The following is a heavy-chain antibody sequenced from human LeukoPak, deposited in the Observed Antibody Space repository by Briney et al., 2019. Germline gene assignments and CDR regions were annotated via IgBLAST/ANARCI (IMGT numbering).Heavy chain of an antibody. J-gene: IGHJ3*02. CDR2: ISISSNYI. CDR1: GFTFSRYS. V-gene: IGHV3-21*01. D-gene: IGHD3-3*01. Sequence: GGSLRLSCAASGFTFSRYSMDWVRQAPGKGLEWVSSISISSNYIYYADSVKGRFTISRDNAKNSLYLQMNSLRAEDTAVYYCARGSRFGVVGCDAFDIWGQGTMVTVSS. CDR3: ARGSRFGVVGCDAFDI.